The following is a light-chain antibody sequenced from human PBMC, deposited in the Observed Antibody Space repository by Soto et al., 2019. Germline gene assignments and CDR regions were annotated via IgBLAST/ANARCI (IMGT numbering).Light chain of an antibody. Sequence: QSVLTQPASVSGSPGQSITISCAGTSSDSGGYNYVSWYQQHPGKAPKVMIYEVSNRPSGVSNRFSGSKSGNTASLTISGLQAEDEADYYCSSYTSSSTLYVFGSGTKSPS. CDR3: SSYTSSSTLYV. J-gene: IGLJ1*01. V-gene: IGLV2-14*01. CDR2: EVS. CDR1: SSDSGGYNY.